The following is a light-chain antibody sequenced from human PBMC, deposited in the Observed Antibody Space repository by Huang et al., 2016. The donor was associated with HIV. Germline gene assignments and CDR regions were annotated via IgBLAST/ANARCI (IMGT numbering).Light chain of an antibody. CDR3: QQYNNWPPIT. V-gene: IGKV3-15*01. J-gene: IGKJ5*01. Sequence: EIVMTQSPVTLSVSPGERATLSCRASQSVSSNLAWYQQKPGQAPRVLSYGASTRATGVPARFSGSGSGTEFTLTISSLQSEDVALYYCQQYNNWPPITFGQGTRLEMK. CDR1: QSVSSN. CDR2: GAS.